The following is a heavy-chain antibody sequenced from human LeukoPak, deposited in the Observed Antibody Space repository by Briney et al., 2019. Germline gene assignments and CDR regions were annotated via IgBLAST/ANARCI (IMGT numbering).Heavy chain of an antibody. CDR2: IKQDGSEK. V-gene: IGHV3-7*05. J-gene: IGHJ4*02. CDR3: ASIHIEPGYYFGSFDY. Sequence: GGSLRLSCVASGFXFSNYWMSWVRQAPGKGLEWGANIKQDGSEKYYVDSVKGRFTISRDNAKNSLYLQMNSLRAEDTAVYYCASIHIEPGYYFGSFDYWGQGKLVTVSS. CDR1: GFXFSNYW. D-gene: IGHD3-10*01.